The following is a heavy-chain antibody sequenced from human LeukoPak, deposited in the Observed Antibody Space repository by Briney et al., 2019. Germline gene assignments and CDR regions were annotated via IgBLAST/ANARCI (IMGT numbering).Heavy chain of an antibody. CDR3: ASPRREYSSSSVYYYYYMDV. CDR2: ISSSSSTI. J-gene: IGHJ6*03. CDR1: GSTFSSYS. V-gene: IGHV3-48*01. Sequence: GGSLRLSCAASGSTFSSYSMNWVRQAPGKGLEWVSYISSSSSTIYYADSVKGRFTISRDNAKSSLYLQMNSLRAEDTAVYYCASPRREYSSSSVYYYYYMDVWGKGTTVTVSS. D-gene: IGHD6-6*01.